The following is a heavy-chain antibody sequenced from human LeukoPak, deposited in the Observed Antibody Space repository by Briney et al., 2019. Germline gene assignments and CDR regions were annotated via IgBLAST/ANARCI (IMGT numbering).Heavy chain of an antibody. V-gene: IGHV3-21*01. Sequence: GALRLSCAASGFTFSTYSMNWVRQAPGKGLEWVSSISTSSKYIYYADSVKGRFTISRDNAKNSLYLQMNSLRAEDTAMYYCARERTTVTGFDHWGQGTLVTVSS. J-gene: IGHJ4*02. CDR2: ISTSSKYI. CDR1: GFTFSTYS. D-gene: IGHD4-11*01. CDR3: ARERTTVTGFDH.